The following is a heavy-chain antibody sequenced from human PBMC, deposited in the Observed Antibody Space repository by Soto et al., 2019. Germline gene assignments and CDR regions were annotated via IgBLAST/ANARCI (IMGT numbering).Heavy chain of an antibody. V-gene: IGHV3-48*01. CDR1: GFTFSSYS. CDR2: ITSSSSTI. J-gene: IGHJ6*02. CDR3: ARTGAGYYYGMDV. Sequence: EVQLVESGGGLVQPGGSLRLSCAASGFTFSSYSMNWVRQAPGKGLQWVSYITSSSSTIYYADSVKGRFTISRDNAENSLYLQMNSLRAEDTAVYYCARTGAGYYYGMDVWGQGTTVTVSS. D-gene: IGHD6-19*01.